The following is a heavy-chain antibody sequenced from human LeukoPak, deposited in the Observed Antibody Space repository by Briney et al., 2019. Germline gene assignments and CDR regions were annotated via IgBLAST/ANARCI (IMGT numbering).Heavy chain of an antibody. J-gene: IGHJ5*02. CDR3: ASGLRFLEWLYH. Sequence: SETLSLTCTVSGGSISSSSYYWGWLRQPPGKGLEWIGSIYSGSTYYNPSLKSRVTISVDTSKNQFSLKLSSVTAADTAVYYCASGLRFLEWLYHWGQGTLVTVSS. CDR2: IYSGST. V-gene: IGHV4-39*01. D-gene: IGHD3-3*01. CDR1: GGSISSSSYY.